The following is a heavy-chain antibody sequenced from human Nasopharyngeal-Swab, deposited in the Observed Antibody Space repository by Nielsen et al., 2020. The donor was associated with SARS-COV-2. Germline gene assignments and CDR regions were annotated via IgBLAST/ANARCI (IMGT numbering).Heavy chain of an antibody. CDR2: IKSKTDGGTT. Sequence: GESLKISCAASGFTFSNAWMRWVRQAPGKGLEWVGRIKSKTDGGTTDYAAPVKGRFTISRDDSKNTLYLQMNSLKTEDTAVYYCLVTMVRGVIHPIDYWGQGTLVTVSS. CDR3: LVTMVRGVIHPIDY. V-gene: IGHV3-15*01. CDR1: GFTFSNAW. D-gene: IGHD3-10*01. J-gene: IGHJ4*02.